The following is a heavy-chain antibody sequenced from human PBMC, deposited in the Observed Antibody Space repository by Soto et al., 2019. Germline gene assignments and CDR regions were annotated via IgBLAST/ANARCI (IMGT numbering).Heavy chain of an antibody. CDR2: INPNSGGT. Sequence: ASVKGSCKASGYTFTGYYMHWVRQAPGQGLEWMGWINPNSGGTNYAQKFQGRVTMTRDTSISTAYMELSRLRSDDTAVYYCARGLRAARLYYYYGMDVWGQGTTVTVSS. V-gene: IGHV1-2*02. CDR1: GYTFTGYY. J-gene: IGHJ6*02. CDR3: ARGLRAARLYYYYGMDV. D-gene: IGHD6-6*01.